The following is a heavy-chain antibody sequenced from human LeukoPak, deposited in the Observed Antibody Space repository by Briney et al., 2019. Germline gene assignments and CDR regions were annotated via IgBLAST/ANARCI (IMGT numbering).Heavy chain of an antibody. CDR1: GFTFSRYW. Sequence: GGSLRLSCAASGFTFSRYWMSWVRQVPRKGLEWVANIKQDGSEKYYVDSVKGRFTISRDNAKNSLYLQMNSLRAEDTAVYYCARDKGDYDTSGSLFVFGGQGTLVTVFS. J-gene: IGHJ4*02. V-gene: IGHV3-7*03. D-gene: IGHD3-22*01. CDR2: IKQDGSEK. CDR3: ARDKGDYDTSGSLFVF.